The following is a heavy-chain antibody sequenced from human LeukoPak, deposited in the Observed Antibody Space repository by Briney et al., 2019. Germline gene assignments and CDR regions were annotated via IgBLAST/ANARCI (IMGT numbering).Heavy chain of an antibody. CDR2: ISGSGGST. CDR1: GFTFSSYA. J-gene: IGHJ3*02. D-gene: IGHD4-17*01. Sequence: AGSLRLSCAASGFTFSSYAMSWVRQAPGKGLEWVSDISGSGGSTYYADSVKGRFTISRDNSKNTLYRQMNSLRAEDTAVYYCAKGGRSWAFDIWGQGTMVTVSS. V-gene: IGHV3-23*01. CDR3: AKGGRSWAFDI.